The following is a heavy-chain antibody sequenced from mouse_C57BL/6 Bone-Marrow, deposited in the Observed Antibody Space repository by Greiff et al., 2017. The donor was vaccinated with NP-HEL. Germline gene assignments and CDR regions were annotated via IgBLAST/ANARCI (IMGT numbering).Heavy chain of an antibody. CDR2: IHPNSGST. D-gene: IGHD2-2*01. V-gene: IGHV1-64*01. Sequence: QVQLKQPGAELVKPGASVKLSCKASGYTFTSYWMHWVKQRPGQGLEWIGMIHPNSGSTNYNEKFKSKATLTVDKSSSTAYMQLSSLTSEDSAVYYCARRSTMVTTKGGPLDYWGQGTTLTVSS. CDR3: ARRSTMVTTKGGPLDY. CDR1: GYTFTSYW. J-gene: IGHJ2*01.